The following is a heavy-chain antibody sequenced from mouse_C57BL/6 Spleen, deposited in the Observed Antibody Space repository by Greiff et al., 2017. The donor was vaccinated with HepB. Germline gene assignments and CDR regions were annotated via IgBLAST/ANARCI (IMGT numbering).Heavy chain of an antibody. CDR2: ISYDGSN. Sequence: EVKLVESGPGLVKPSQSLSLTCSVTGYSITSGYYWNWIRQFPGNKLEWMGYISYDGSNNYNPSLKNRISITRDTSKNQFFLKLNSVTTEDTATYYCARRAGTTVNYYAMDYWGQGTSVTVSS. J-gene: IGHJ4*01. D-gene: IGHD1-1*01. V-gene: IGHV3-6*01. CDR1: GYSITSGYY. CDR3: ARRAGTTVNYYAMDY.